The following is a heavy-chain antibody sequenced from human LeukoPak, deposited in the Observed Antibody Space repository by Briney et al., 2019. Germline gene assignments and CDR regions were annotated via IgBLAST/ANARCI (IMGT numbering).Heavy chain of an antibody. V-gene: IGHV1-2*06. Sequence: VASVKVSCKASGYTFTGYYMHWVRQAPGQGLEWMGRINPNSGGTNYAQKFQGRVTMTRDTSISTAYMELSRLSSDDTAVYYCARNAVAAYYFDYWGQGTLVTVSS. CDR2: INPNSGGT. CDR3: ARNAVAAYYFDY. D-gene: IGHD6-19*01. J-gene: IGHJ4*02. CDR1: GYTFTGYY.